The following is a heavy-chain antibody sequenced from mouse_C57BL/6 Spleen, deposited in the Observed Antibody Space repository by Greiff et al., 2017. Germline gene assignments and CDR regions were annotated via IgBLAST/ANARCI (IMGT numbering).Heavy chain of an antibody. D-gene: IGHD2-4*01. CDR3: AKDDELRRYFDC. Sequence: QVQLQQSGPGLVQPSQSLSITCTASGFSLTSYGVHWVRQSPGNGLEWLGVICRGGSTDYDAAFMSRLSITKDDSKSQVFFKMNSLQADDTAIYYCAKDDELRRYFDCWGQGTTLTVSS. CDR1: GFSLTSYG. CDR2: ICRGGST. J-gene: IGHJ2*01. V-gene: IGHV2-5*01.